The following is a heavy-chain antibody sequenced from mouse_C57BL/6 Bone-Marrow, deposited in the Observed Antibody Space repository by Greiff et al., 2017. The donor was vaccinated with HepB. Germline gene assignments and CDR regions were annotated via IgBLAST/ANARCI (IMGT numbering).Heavy chain of an antibody. J-gene: IGHJ3*01. CDR3: TTDGSSSASFAY. D-gene: IGHD1-1*01. CDR1: GFNIKDDY. CDR2: IDPENGDT. Sequence: EVQLQQSGAELVRPGASVKLSCTASGFNIKDDYMHWVKQRPEQGLEWIGWIDPENGDTEYASKFQGKATITADTSSNTAYLQLRRLTSEDTAVYYCTTDGSSSASFAYWGQGTLVTVSA. V-gene: IGHV14-4*01.